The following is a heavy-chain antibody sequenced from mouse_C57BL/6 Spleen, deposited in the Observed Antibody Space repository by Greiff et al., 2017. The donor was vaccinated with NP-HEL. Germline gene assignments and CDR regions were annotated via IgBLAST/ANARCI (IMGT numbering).Heavy chain of an antibody. CDR3: ARWVYDGTGSYYLDY. Sequence: QVQLQQPGAELVMPGASVKLSCKASGYTFTSYWMHWVKQRPGQGLEWIGEIDPSDSYTNYNQKFKGKSTLTVDKSSSTAYMQLSSLTSEDSAVYYCARWVYDGTGSYYLDYWGQGTTLTVSS. CDR2: IDPSDSYT. D-gene: IGHD2-3*01. CDR1: GYTFTSYW. J-gene: IGHJ2*01. V-gene: IGHV1-69*01.